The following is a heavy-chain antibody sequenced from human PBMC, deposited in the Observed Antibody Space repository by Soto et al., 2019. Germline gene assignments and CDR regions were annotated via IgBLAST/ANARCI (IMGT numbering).Heavy chain of an antibody. V-gene: IGHV4-39*01. J-gene: IGHJ4*02. CDR2: IYYSGST. CDR3: ARTTYYDILTGYHAIDY. D-gene: IGHD3-9*01. Sequence: SETLSLTCTVSGGSISSSSYYWGWIRQPPGKGLEWIGSIYYSGSTYYNPSLKSRVTISVDTSKNQFSLKLSSVTAADTAMYYCARTTYYDILTGYHAIDYWGQGTLVTVSS. CDR1: GGSISSSSYY.